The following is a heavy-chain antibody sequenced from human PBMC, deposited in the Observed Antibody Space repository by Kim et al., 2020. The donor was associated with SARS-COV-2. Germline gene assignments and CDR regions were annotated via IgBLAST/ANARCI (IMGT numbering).Heavy chain of an antibody. V-gene: IGHV3-30-3*01. D-gene: IGHD3-10*01. CDR1: GFTFSSYA. CDR2: ISYDGSNK. J-gene: IGHJ6*02. Sequence: GGSLRLSCAASGFTFSSYAMHWVRQAPGKGLEWVAVISYDGSNKYYADSVKGRFTISRDNSKNTLYLQMNSLRAEDTAVYYCARDPGGSGSRYGMDVWGQGTTVTVSS. CDR3: ARDPGGSGSRYGMDV.